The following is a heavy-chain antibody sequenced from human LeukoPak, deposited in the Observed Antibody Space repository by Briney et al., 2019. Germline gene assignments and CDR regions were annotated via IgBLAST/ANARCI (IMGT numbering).Heavy chain of an antibody. D-gene: IGHD6-19*01. CDR1: GGSISSNSDY. J-gene: IGHJ6*03. V-gene: IGHV4-39*07. CDR3: ARRNIIAVAGAGYYYYMDV. Sequence: PSETLSLTCAVSGGSISSNSDYWGCIRQPPGKGLEWIGSIYYSGSTYYNPSLKSRVTISVDTSKNQFSLKLSSVTAADTAVYYCARRNIIAVAGAGYYYYMDVWGKGTTVTVSS. CDR2: IYYSGST.